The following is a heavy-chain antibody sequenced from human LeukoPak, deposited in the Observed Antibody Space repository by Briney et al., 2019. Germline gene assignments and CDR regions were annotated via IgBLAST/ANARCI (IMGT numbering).Heavy chain of an antibody. CDR2: ISAYNGNT. D-gene: IGHD2-2*01. CDR1: GYTFTSYG. Sequence: ASVKVSCTASGYTFTSYGISWVRRAPGQGLEWMGWISAYNGNTNYAQKLQGRVTMTTDTSTSTAYMELRSLRSDDTAVYYCARVPAAPPPNWFDPWGQGTLVTVSS. J-gene: IGHJ5*02. CDR3: ARVPAAPPPNWFDP. V-gene: IGHV1-18*01.